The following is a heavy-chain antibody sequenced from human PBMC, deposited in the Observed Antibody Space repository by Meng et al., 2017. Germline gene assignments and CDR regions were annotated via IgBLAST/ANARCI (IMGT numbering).Heavy chain of an antibody. D-gene: IGHD6-13*01. Sequence: QVQLQQWGPGLLKPSEPLSLTCAVYGGSFSGYYWSWIRQPPGKGLEWIGEINHSGSTNYNPSLKSRVTISVDTSKNQFSLKLSSVTAADTAVYYCARGKHSSSTLTFYNYWGQGTLVTVSS. CDR2: INHSGST. CDR3: ARGKHSSSTLTFYNY. V-gene: IGHV4-34*01. J-gene: IGHJ4*02. CDR1: GGSFSGYY.